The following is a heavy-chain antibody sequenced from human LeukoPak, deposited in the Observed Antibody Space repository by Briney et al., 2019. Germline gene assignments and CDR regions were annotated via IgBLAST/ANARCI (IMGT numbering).Heavy chain of an antibody. J-gene: IGHJ4*02. CDR2: ISYDGGNK. Sequence: PGGSLRLSCAASGFSFSNYGMHWVRQAPGKGLEWVAVISYDGGNKYNADSVKGRFTISRDNSKNTVYLQTNSLRAEDTAVYYCAKDFWFGEHKAPLDYWGQGTLVTVSS. D-gene: IGHD3-10*01. CDR3: AKDFWFGEHKAPLDY. CDR1: GFSFSNYG. V-gene: IGHV3-30*18.